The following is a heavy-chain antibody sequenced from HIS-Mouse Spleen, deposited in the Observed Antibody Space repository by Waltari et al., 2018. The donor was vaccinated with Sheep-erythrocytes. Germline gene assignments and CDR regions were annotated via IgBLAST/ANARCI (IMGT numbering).Heavy chain of an antibody. V-gene: IGHV3-23*01. Sequence: EVQLLESGGGLVQPGGSLRLSCAASGFTFSSYAMSWVRQAPGKGLEWVSAMSGRGGSTYYADSGKGRFTISRDNSKNTLYLQMNSLRAEDTAVYYCAKRRTGDGGLDYWGQGTLVTVSS. J-gene: IGHJ4*02. CDR2: MSGRGGST. CDR3: AKRRTGDGGLDY. D-gene: IGHD7-27*01. CDR1: GFTFSSYA.